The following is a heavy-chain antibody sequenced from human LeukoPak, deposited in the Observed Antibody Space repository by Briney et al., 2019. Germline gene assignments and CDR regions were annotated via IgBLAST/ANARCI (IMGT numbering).Heavy chain of an antibody. CDR1: GFTFSRYD. J-gene: IGHJ4*02. CDR3: VLGHYGGLFDN. Sequence: GRSLRLSCAASGFTFSRYDMHWVRQAPGKGLEWVAVISDDGSKKDYADSVKGRFTIYRDNSKNTLYLQMNSLRAEDTAVYYCVLGHYGGLFDNWGQGTLVTVSS. D-gene: IGHD4-23*01. CDR2: ISDDGSKK. V-gene: IGHV3-30-3*01.